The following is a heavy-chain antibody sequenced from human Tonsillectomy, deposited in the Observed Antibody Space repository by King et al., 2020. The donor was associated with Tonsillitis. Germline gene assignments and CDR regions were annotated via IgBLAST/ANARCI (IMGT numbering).Heavy chain of an antibody. CDR1: GFTFSSYG. Sequence: VQLVESGGGVVQPGGSLRLSCAASGFTFSSYGMHWVRQAPGKGLEWVAFIRYDGSIKYYADSVKGRFTISRDNSKNTLYLQMNSLRAEDTAVYYCAKDFETTGTTGWFDPWGQGTLVTVSS. V-gene: IGHV3-30*02. CDR3: AKDFETTGTTGWFDP. J-gene: IGHJ5*02. D-gene: IGHD1-1*01. CDR2: IRYDGSIK.